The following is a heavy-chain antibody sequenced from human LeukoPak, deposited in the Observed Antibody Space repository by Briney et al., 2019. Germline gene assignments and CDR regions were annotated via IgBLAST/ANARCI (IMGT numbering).Heavy chain of an antibody. CDR2: FNPGESDT. D-gene: IGHD2-15*01. CDR1: GYSFTSYW. J-gene: IGHJ6*03. CDR3: ARGIVVPWYYMDV. Sequence: HGESLKISCKGSGYSFTSYWIGWVRQMPGKGLGWVGIFNPGESDTGYSPSFQGQATISADKPISTAYLQWSSLKASDTAMYYCARGIVVPWYYMDVWGKGPTVTVS. V-gene: IGHV5-51*01.